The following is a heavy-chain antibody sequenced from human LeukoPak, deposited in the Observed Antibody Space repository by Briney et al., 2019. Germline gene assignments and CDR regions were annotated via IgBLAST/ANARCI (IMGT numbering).Heavy chain of an antibody. D-gene: IGHD6-13*01. CDR1: GGSITSGGYY. CDR3: ARDRGLAAGGWFDP. Sequence: PSQTLSLTCTVSGGSITSGGYYWSWIRQPAGKGLEWIGRIYTSGSTNYNPSLKSRVTMSVDTSKNQFSLKLSSVTAADTAVYYCARDRGLAAGGWFDPWGQGTLVTVSS. V-gene: IGHV4-61*02. CDR2: IYTSGST. J-gene: IGHJ5*02.